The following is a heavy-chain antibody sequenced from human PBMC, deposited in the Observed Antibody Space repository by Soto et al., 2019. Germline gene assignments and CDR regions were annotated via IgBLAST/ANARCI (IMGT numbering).Heavy chain of an antibody. V-gene: IGHV3-49*04. D-gene: IGHD6-19*01. Sequence: PGGSLRLSCTASGFTSGDYAMSWVRQAPGKGLEWVGFVRNKAYGGTTEYAASVKGRFTISRDDSKSIAYLQMNSLRTEDTAMYYCTRDQWPLYSSGLYYFDYWGQGTLVTV. J-gene: IGHJ4*02. CDR2: VRNKAYGGTT. CDR3: TRDQWPLYSSGLYYFDY. CDR1: GFTSGDYA.